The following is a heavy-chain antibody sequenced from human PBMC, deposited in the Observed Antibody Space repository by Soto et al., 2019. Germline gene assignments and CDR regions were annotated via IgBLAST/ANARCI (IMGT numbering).Heavy chain of an antibody. CDR2: ISKDGNVK. V-gene: IGHV3-30*03. D-gene: IGHD2-8*02. CDR3: TGEVASGY. CDR1: GFTFSSYG. Sequence: QVQLVESGGGVVQPGRSLRLSCAASGFTFSSYGMHWVLQAPGKGLECVAVISKDGNVKSYAESVKGRFTIYRDNSKNTLYLQMNSLGAEDTAAYYCTGEVASGYWGQGTLVTVSS. J-gene: IGHJ4*02.